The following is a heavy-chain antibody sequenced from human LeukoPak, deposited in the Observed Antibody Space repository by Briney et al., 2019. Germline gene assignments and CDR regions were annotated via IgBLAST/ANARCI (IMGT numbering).Heavy chain of an antibody. J-gene: IGHJ4*02. D-gene: IGHD1-1*01. V-gene: IGHV4-39*01. CDR1: GGSISSSSYY. CDR2: IYYSGST. CDR3: ARQYIGYFDY. Sequence: PSETLSLTCTVSGGSISSSSYYWGWIRQPPGKGLEWSGSIYYSGSTYYNPSLKSRVTISVDTSKNQFSLKLSSVTAADTAMYYCARQYIGYFDYWGQGTLVTVSS.